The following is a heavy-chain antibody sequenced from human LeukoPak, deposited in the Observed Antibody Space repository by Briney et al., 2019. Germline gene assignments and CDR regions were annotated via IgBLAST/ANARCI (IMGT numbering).Heavy chain of an antibody. Sequence: GGSLRLSCAASGFTFSSYGMHWVRQAPGKELEWVAFIRYDGSNKYYADSVKGRFTISRDNSKNTLYLQMNSLRAEDTAVYYCAKPVAGRNWFDPWGQGTLVTVSP. D-gene: IGHD6-19*01. V-gene: IGHV3-30*02. CDR1: GFTFSSYG. CDR3: AKPVAGRNWFDP. CDR2: IRYDGSNK. J-gene: IGHJ5*02.